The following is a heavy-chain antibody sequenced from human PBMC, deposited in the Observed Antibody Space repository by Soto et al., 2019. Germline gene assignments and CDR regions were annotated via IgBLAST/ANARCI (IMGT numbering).Heavy chain of an antibody. Sequence: GASVKVSCKASGYTFTGYYMHWVRQAPGQGLEWMGWINPNSGGTNYAQKFQGWVTMTRDTSISTAYMELSRLRSDDTAVYYCARGLSTMVRGVIIFDYWGQGTLVTVSS. J-gene: IGHJ4*02. CDR2: INPNSGGT. CDR1: GYTFTGYY. V-gene: IGHV1-2*04. CDR3: ARGLSTMVRGVIIFDY. D-gene: IGHD3-10*01.